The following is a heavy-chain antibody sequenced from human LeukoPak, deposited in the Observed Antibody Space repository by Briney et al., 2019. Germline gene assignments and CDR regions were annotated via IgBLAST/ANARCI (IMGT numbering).Heavy chain of an antibody. D-gene: IGHD6-13*01. CDR2: ISSSSSYI. J-gene: IGHJ4*02. Sequence: GGSLRLSCAASGFTFSSYSMNWVRQAPGKGLEWVSSISSSSSYIYYADSVKGRFTISRDNAKNSLYLQMNSLRAEDTAVYYCARDFNTAAAGTLYDYWGQGTLVTVSS. CDR1: GFTFSSYS. CDR3: ARDFNTAAAGTLYDY. V-gene: IGHV3-21*01.